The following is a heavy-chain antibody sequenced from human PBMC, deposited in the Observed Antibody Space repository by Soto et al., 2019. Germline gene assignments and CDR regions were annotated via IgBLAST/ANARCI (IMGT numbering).Heavy chain of an antibody. CDR3: AGDWSGSYSLDY. D-gene: IGHD1-26*01. CDR1: GGTLSSYT. V-gene: IGHV1-69*02. CDR2: VIPIIGVA. J-gene: IGHJ4*02. Sequence: QVQLVQSGAEVKKPGSSVRVSCKASGGTLSSYTISWVRQAPGQGLEWMGRVIPIIGVANYAQKFQGRVTITADKPTSTAYMELSSLTSEGTAVCYCAGDWSGSYSLDYWGQGALVTVPS.